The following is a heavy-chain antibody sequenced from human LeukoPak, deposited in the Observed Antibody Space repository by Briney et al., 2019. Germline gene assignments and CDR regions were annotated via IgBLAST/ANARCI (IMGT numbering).Heavy chain of an antibody. J-gene: IGHJ4*02. CDR2: IYYSGST. V-gene: IGHV4-39*07. D-gene: IGHD3-10*01. Sequence: SETLSLTGTVSGGSISSSSYYWGWIRQPPGKGLEWIGSIYYSGSTYYNPSLKTRVTISVDTSKYQFSLKLSSVTAADTAVYYCAKDRYYGSGSPYDYWGQGTLVTVSS. CDR1: GGSISSSSYY. CDR3: AKDRYYGSGSPYDY.